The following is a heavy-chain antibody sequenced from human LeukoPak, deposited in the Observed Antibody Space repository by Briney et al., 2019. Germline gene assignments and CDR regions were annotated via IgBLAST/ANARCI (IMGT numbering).Heavy chain of an antibody. V-gene: IGHV3-21*01. CDR1: GFTFSSYN. J-gene: IGHJ4*02. Sequence: GGSLRLSCAVSGFTFSSYNMNWVRQAPGKGLEWVSSISSSTSYIYYADSVKGRFTISRDNAKNSLYLQMNSLRAEDTAVYYCARDPQFVRGDYYFDYWGQGTLVTASS. CDR3: ARDPQFVRGDYYFDY. CDR2: ISSSTSYI. D-gene: IGHD3-10*01.